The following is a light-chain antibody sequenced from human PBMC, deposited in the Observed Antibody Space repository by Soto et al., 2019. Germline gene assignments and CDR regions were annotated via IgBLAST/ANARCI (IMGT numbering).Light chain of an antibody. J-gene: IGKJ5*01. Sequence: IQMTHSPASLCASLGDIVTITFQASQDINKNLIWYQQKPGKSPKLLIYDASDLETGVPSRFSGSGSGTGFTFTISRLQPEDFATYYCQQYESLPLTFGQRTRLEIK. CDR3: QQYESLPLT. CDR2: DAS. V-gene: IGKV1-33*01. CDR1: QDINKN.